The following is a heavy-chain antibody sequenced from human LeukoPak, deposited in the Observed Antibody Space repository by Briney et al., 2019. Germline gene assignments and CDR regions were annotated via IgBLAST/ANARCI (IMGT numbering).Heavy chain of an antibody. CDR3: AKDEYCSSTSCYAVDY. D-gene: IGHD2-2*01. J-gene: IGHJ4*02. CDR2: IWYDGSNK. CDR1: GFTFSSYG. V-gene: IGHV3-33*06. Sequence: GGSLRLSCAASGFTFSSYGMHWVRQAPGKGLEWVAVIWYDGSNKYYADSVKGRFTISRDNSKNTLYLQMNSLRAEDTAVYYCAKDEYCSSTSCYAVDYWGQGTLVTVSS.